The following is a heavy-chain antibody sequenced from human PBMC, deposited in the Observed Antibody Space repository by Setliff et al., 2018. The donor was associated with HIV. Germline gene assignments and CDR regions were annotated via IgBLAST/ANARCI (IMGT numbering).Heavy chain of an antibody. CDR3: AVYSSSWFRYYGMIIEGPFDP. J-gene: IGHJ5*02. CDR1: GYTFTGYY. CDR2: INPNSGGT. V-gene: IGHV1-2*02. Sequence: ASVKVSCKASGYTFTGYYMHWVRQAPGQGLEWMGWINPNSGGTNYAQKFQGRVTMTRDTSISTAYMELSRLRSDDTAVYYCAVYSSSWFRYYGMIIEGPFDPWGQGTLVTVSS. D-gene: IGHD6-13*01.